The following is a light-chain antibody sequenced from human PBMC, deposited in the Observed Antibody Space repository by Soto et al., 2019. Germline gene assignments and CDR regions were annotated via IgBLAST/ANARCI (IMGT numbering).Light chain of an antibody. CDR3: SSYAGNNNVV. V-gene: IGLV2-8*01. J-gene: IGLJ2*01. Sequence: SALTQPPSASGSPGQSVTISCTGTSSDVGGYNYVSWYQQHPGKAPKLMIYEVNKRPSGVPDRFSGSKSDNTASLTVSGLQAEDEADYYCSSYAGNNNVVFGGGTKLTVL. CDR2: EVN. CDR1: SSDVGGYNY.